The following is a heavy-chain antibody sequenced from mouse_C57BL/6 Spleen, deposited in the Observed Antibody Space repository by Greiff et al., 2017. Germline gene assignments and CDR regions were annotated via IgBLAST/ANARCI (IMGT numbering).Heavy chain of an antibody. J-gene: IGHJ2*01. D-gene: IGHD1-1*01. CDR2: INPSTGGT. Sequence: EVQLLQSGPELVKPGASVKISCTASGFSFTGYYMTWVKQSPEKSLEWIGEINPSTGGTTYNQKFKAKATLTVDKSTSTAYMQLKSLTYEDSAVYYCARSTAVVALDYWGKGTTLTVSS. CDR3: ARSTAVVALDY. CDR1: GFSFTGYY. V-gene: IGHV1-42*01.